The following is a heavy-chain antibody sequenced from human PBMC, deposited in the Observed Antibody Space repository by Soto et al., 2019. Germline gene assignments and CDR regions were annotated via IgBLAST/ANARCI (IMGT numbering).Heavy chain of an antibody. J-gene: IGHJ6*02. CDR3: AKDDSNRWYNYYAMDV. CDR2: ISHDGSNK. Sequence: QVQLVESGGGVVQPGRSLRLSCAASGFTFYKYGMHWVRQAPGKGLEWVALISHDGSNKYYVDSVKGRFTIARDNSKNPVFLQMNSPRPEDTALYFCAKDDSNRWYNYYAMDVWGQGTTVTVSS. CDR1: GFTFYKYG. V-gene: IGHV3-30*18. D-gene: IGHD3-22*01.